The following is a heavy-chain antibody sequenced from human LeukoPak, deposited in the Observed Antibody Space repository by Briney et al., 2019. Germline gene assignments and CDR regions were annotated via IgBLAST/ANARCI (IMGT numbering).Heavy chain of an antibody. CDR3: ARDLGTGTTYTNRFDL. D-gene: IGHD2/OR15-2a*01. CDR2: TYYRSKWYD. Sequence: SQTLSLTCAISGDSVSSNSVAWNWIRQSPSRGLEWLGRTYYRSKWYDDYALSVKSRITINPDTSNNQFSLQLNSVTPEDTAVYYCARDLGTGTTYTNRFDLWGQGTLVTVSS. V-gene: IGHV6-1*01. J-gene: IGHJ5*02. CDR1: GDSVSSNSVA.